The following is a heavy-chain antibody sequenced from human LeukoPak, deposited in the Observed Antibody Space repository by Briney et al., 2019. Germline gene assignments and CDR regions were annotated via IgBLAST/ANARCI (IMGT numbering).Heavy chain of an antibody. CDR3: ARDNSDRAKDV. V-gene: IGHV4-59*01. CDR1: GGSISSYF. Sequence: PSETLSLTCIVSGGSISSYFWCWIRQPPGKGLEWIGHIYYSGSTNYNPSLESRVTISIGTSKNQFSLKLSSVTAADTAVYYCARDNSDRAKDVWGKGTTVTVSS. D-gene: IGHD2-15*01. CDR2: IYYSGST. J-gene: IGHJ6*04.